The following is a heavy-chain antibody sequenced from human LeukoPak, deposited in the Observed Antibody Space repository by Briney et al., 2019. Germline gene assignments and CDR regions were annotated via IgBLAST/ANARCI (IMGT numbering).Heavy chain of an antibody. J-gene: IGHJ5*02. D-gene: IGHD3-22*01. CDR1: GFTFSRYG. V-gene: IGHV3-30*02. CDR2: IRYDGCNK. CDR3: ARDWRDDSSGNNWFDP. Sequence: GGSLRLSCAASGFTFSRYGMHWVRQAPGKGLEWVAFIRYDGCNKYYADSVKGRFTISRDNSKNTLYLKMNSLRAEDTAVYYCARDWRDDSSGNNWFDPWGQGTLVTVSS.